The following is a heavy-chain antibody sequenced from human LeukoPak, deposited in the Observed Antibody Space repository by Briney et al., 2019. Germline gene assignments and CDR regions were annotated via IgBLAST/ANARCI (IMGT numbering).Heavy chain of an antibody. D-gene: IGHD3-9*01. CDR3: ARQDDILTLDV. Sequence: PSETLSLTCTVSGGSISSSSYYWGWIRQPPGKGLEWIGSIYYSGSTYYNPSLKSRVTMSVDTSKNQFSLKLSSVTAADTAVYYCARQDDILTLDVWGQGTTVTVSS. CDR2: IYYSGST. J-gene: IGHJ6*02. V-gene: IGHV4-39*01. CDR1: GGSISSSSYY.